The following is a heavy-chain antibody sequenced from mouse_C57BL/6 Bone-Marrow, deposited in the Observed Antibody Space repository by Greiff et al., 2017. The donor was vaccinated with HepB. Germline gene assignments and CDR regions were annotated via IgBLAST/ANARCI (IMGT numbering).Heavy chain of an antibody. D-gene: IGHD2-1*01. V-gene: IGHV1-81*01. CDR2: IYPRSGNT. Sequence: QVQLKESGAELARPGASVKLSCKASGYTFTSYGISWVKQRTGQGLEWIGEIYPRSGNTYYNEKFKGKATLTADKSSSTAYMELRSLTSEDSAVYFCAREVRGNYVAMDYWGQGTSVTVSS. CDR3: AREVRGNYVAMDY. J-gene: IGHJ4*01. CDR1: GYTFTSYG.